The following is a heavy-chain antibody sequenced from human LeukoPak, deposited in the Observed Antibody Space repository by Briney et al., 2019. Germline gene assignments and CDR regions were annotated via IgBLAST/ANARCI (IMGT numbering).Heavy chain of an antibody. Sequence: GSLRLSCAASGVTFSNYAMSWVRQAPGKGREWMGSIYYSGSTYYNPSLKSRVTISVDTSKNQFSLKLSSVTAADTAVYYCARSKDILTGYCFDYWGLGTLVTVSS. D-gene: IGHD3-9*01. CDR2: IYYSGST. V-gene: IGHV4-39*07. CDR1: GVTFSNYA. J-gene: IGHJ4*02. CDR3: ARSKDILTGYCFDY.